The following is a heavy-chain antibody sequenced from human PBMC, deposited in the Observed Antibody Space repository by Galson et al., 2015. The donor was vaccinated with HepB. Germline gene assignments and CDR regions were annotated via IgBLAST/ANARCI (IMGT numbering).Heavy chain of an antibody. J-gene: IGHJ4*02. V-gene: IGHV3-21*01. CDR1: GFTFSSYS. CDR3: ARDRSPPIAVAGTGCDY. D-gene: IGHD6-19*01. Sequence: SLRLSCAASGFTFSSYSMNWVRQAPGKGLEWVSSISSSSSYIYYADSVKGRFTISRDNAKNSLYLQMNSLRAEDTAVYYCARDRSPPIAVAGTGCDYWGQGTLVTVSS. CDR2: ISSSSSYI.